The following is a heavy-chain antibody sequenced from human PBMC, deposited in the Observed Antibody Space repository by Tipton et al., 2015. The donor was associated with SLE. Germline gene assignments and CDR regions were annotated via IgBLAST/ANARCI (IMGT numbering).Heavy chain of an antibody. V-gene: IGHV4-59*08. CDR1: GGSISNYY. CDR3: ARLQHCGGDCYYYFDY. J-gene: IGHJ4*02. D-gene: IGHD2-21*01. Sequence: LRLSCTVSGGSISNYYWSWIRQPPGKGLEWIGYIYYSGSSNYNPSLKSRVTISVDTSKNHFSLNLRSVTAADTAVYYCARLQHCGGDCYYYFDYWGQGTLVTVSS. CDR2: IYYSGSS.